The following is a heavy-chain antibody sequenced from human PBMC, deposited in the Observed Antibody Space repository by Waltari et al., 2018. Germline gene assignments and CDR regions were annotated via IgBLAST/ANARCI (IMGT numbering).Heavy chain of an antibody. V-gene: IGHV1-18*01. D-gene: IGHD3-10*01. CDR1: GYTFSNYK. CDR2: VNPFSWDT. Sequence: QVQLVQSEPEVQKPGASLKVSCKASGYTFSNYKINWVRQAPGQGLGWMGRVNPFSWDTSYAQKVQSRVTVTRDTAASTAYVEVRSLSSDDTAMYYCARDADGSADYWGQGTLVTVSS. CDR3: ARDADGSADY. J-gene: IGHJ4*02.